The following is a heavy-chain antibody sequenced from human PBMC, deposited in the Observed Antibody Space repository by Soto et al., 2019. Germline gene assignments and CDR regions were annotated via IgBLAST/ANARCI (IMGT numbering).Heavy chain of an antibody. V-gene: IGHV1-8*01. J-gene: IGHJ4*02. CDR3: AISIAVAGTSDY. CDR1: GYTFTSYD. Sequence: GASVKVSCKASGYTFTSYDINWVRQATGQGLEWMGWMNPNSGNTGYAQKFQGRVTMTRNTSISTAYMELSSLRSEDTAVYYCAISIAVAGTSDYWGQGTLVTVSS. CDR2: MNPNSGNT. D-gene: IGHD6-19*01.